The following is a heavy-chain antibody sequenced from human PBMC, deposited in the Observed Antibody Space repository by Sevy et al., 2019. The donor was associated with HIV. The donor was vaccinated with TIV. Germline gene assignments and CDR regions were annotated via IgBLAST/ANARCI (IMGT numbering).Heavy chain of an antibody. CDR1: GFTFSDYY. Sequence: GGSLRLSCAASGFTFSDYYMTWIRQAPGKGLEWVSYIDNSGSTIYYADSVKGRFTISRDNTKNSLYLQMNSLRADDTAVYYCARDRVWWLGYFDSWGQGTLVTVSS. J-gene: IGHJ4*02. D-gene: IGHD6-19*01. CDR2: IDNSGSTI. CDR3: ARDRVWWLGYFDS. V-gene: IGHV3-11*04.